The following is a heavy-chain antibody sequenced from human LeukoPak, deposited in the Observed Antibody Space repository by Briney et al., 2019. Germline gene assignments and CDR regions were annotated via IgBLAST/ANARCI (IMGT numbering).Heavy chain of an antibody. Sequence: GRSLRLSCAASGFTFDDYAMHWVRQAPGKGLEWVSGISWNSGSIGYADSVKGRFTISRDNAKNSLYLQMNSLRAEDTALYYCAKDSYYYGSGSYYYGMDVWGQGTTVTVSS. D-gene: IGHD3-10*01. J-gene: IGHJ6*02. CDR3: AKDSYYYGSGSYYYGMDV. V-gene: IGHV3-9*01. CDR1: GFTFDDYA. CDR2: ISWNSGSI.